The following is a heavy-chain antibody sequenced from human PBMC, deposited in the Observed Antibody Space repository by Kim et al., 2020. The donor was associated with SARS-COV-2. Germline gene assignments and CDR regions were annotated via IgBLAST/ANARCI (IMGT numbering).Heavy chain of an antibody. D-gene: IGHD2-2*01. CDR2: IYFSGTT. J-gene: IGHJ4*02. CDR1: GGSVSSSSFY. CDR3: ARTMTIIPAAIDY. Sequence: SETLSLTCTVFGGSVSSSSFYWAWIRQPPGKGLEWIGSIYFSGTTYYGPSLKSRVTISVDTSKNQFSLKLSSVTTADTAVYYCARTMTIIPAAIDYWGQG. V-gene: IGHV4-39*01.